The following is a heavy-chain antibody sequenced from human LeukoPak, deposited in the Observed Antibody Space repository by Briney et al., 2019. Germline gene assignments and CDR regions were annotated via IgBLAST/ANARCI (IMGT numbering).Heavy chain of an antibody. Sequence: GGSLRLSCAASGFSFSNYAMTWVRQALGKGLEWVSTIKNDAATTDYADSVKGRFTISRDNSKNTLYLQMNSLRAEDTAIYYCAKVYHDSGCLIDYWGQGTLVTVSS. CDR3: AKVYHDSGCLIDY. J-gene: IGHJ4*02. CDR1: GFSFSNYA. CDR2: IKNDAATT. D-gene: IGHD6-19*01. V-gene: IGHV3-23*01.